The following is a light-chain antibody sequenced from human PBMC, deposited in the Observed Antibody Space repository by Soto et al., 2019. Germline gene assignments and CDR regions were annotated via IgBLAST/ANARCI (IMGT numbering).Light chain of an antibody. CDR3: EYYGSSIT. V-gene: IGKV3-20*01. J-gene: IGKJ4*01. CDR2: GTS. Sequence: EIVLTQSPGTLSLSPGERATLSCRASQSVSNNHLAWYQQKPGQAPRLLIHGTSNRATGIPDRFSGSGSGTDFTLTFSRLEPEDFAVYYCEYYGSSITVGGGNKVDIK. CDR1: QSVSNNH.